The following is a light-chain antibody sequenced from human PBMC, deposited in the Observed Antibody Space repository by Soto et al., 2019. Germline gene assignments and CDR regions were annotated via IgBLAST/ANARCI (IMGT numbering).Light chain of an antibody. CDR2: KAS. Sequence: DIQMSLSPSTLSAYVGDRVTITCRASQSISSWLAWYQQKPGKAPKLLIHKASSLESGVPSRFSGSGSGTDFTLTISSLQPEDFATYYCQQFNSYPLTFGGGSKVDVK. V-gene: IGKV1-5*03. CDR3: QQFNSYPLT. CDR1: QSISSW. J-gene: IGKJ4*01.